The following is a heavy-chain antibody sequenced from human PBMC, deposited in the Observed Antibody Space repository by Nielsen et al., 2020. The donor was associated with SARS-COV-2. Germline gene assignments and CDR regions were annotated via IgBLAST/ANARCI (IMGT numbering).Heavy chain of an antibody. Sequence: SLKISCAASGFTFDDYAMHWIRQAPGKGLEWVSGISWNSGSIGYADSVKGRFTISRDNVKNSLYLQMNSLRAEDTALYYCAKDLTSAYYYGSGALDYWGQGTLVTVSS. CDR1: GFTFDDYA. V-gene: IGHV3-9*01. D-gene: IGHD3-10*01. CDR2: ISWNSGSI. CDR3: AKDLTSAYYYGSGALDY. J-gene: IGHJ4*02.